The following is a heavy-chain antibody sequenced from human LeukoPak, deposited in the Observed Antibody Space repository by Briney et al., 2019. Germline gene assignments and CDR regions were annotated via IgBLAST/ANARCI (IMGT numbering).Heavy chain of an antibody. CDR2: ISSSGSTI. CDR3: AREGYSSGWYSWYYYYMDV. CDR1: GFTFSSYN. D-gene: IGHD6-19*01. J-gene: IGHJ6*03. Sequence: GGSLRLSCAASGFTFSSYNMSWVRQAPGKGLEWVSYISSSGSTIYYADSVKGRFTISRDNAKNSLYLQMNSLRAEDTAVYYCAREGYSSGWYSWYYYYMDVWGKGTTVTVSS. V-gene: IGHV3-48*04.